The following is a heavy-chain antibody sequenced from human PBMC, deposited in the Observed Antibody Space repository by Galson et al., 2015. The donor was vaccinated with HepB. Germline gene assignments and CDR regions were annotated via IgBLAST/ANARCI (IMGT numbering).Heavy chain of an antibody. V-gene: IGHV1-2*02. CDR1: GYTFTGYY. CDR3: ARDPRVTFYGMDV. D-gene: IGHD2/OR15-2a*01. Sequence: SVKVSCKASGYTFTGYYMHWVRQAPGQGLEWMGWINPNSGGTNYAQKFQGRVTMTRDTSISTAYMELSRLRSDDTAVYYCARDPRVTFYGMDVWGQGTTVTVSS. J-gene: IGHJ6*02. CDR2: INPNSGGT.